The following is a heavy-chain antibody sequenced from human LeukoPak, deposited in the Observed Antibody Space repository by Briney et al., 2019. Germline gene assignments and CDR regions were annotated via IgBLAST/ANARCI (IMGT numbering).Heavy chain of an antibody. D-gene: IGHD2-15*01. CDR1: X. CDR2: IYSGGST. Sequence: XMSWVRQAPGKGLEWVSVIYSGGSTYYADSVKGRFTVSRDNSKNTLYLQMNSLRAEDTAVYYCARDRDCSGGSCYGYWGQGTLVTVSS. V-gene: IGHV3-66*01. CDR3: ARDRDCSGGSCYGY. J-gene: IGHJ4*02.